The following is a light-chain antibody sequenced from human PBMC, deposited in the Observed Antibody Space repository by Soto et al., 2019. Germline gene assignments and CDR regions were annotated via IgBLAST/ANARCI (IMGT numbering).Light chain of an antibody. V-gene: IGKV4-1*01. CDR3: QQYADWPWT. Sequence: DIVMTQSPDSLAVSLGERATINCKSSQSVLYSSNNKNYLAWYQQKPGQPPKLLIYWASTRESGVPDRFSGSGSGTDFTLTISSLQAEDVAVYYCQQYADWPWTFGQGTKVEIK. CDR1: QSVLYSSNNKNY. CDR2: WAS. J-gene: IGKJ1*01.